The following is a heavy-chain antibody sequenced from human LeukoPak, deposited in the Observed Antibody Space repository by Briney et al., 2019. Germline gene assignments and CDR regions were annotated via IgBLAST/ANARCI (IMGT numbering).Heavy chain of an antibody. CDR2: ISYDGSNK. CDR1: GFTFSSYG. J-gene: IGHJ6*02. D-gene: IGHD3-16*02. Sequence: PGGSLRLSCAASGFTFSSYGMHWVRQAPGKGLEWVAVISYDGSNKYYADSVKGRFTISRDNSKNTLYLQMNSLRAEDTAVYYCATSLRLGELSLSYGMDVWGQGATVTVSS. V-gene: IGHV3-30*03. CDR3: ATSLRLGELSLSYGMDV.